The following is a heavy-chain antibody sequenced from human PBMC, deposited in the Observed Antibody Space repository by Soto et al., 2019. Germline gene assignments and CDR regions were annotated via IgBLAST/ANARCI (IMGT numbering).Heavy chain of an antibody. Sequence: SVKVSCKXSGGTFSSYAISWVRQAPGQGLEWMGGIIPIFGTANYAQKFQGRVTITADESTSTAYMELSSLRSEDTAVYYCARRGRDYYDSSGRDNWFDPWGQGTLVTVSS. D-gene: IGHD3-22*01. CDR3: ARRGRDYYDSSGRDNWFDP. V-gene: IGHV1-69*13. CDR1: GGTFSSYA. CDR2: IIPIFGTA. J-gene: IGHJ5*02.